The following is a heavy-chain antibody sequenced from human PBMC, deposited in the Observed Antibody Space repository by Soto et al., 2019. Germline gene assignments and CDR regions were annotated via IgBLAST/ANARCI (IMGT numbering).Heavy chain of an antibody. V-gene: IGHV3-43*01. J-gene: IGHJ4*02. Sequence: GGSLRLSCAASGVTFVDYIMHWVRQAPGKGLEWVSLISWDGDSTYYADSVKGRFTISRDNSKNSLYLQMNSLRTEDTALYYCAKDGNSGSYYLFDYWGQGTLVTVSS. CDR2: ISWDGDST. D-gene: IGHD1-26*01. CDR1: GVTFVDYI. CDR3: AKDGNSGSYYLFDY.